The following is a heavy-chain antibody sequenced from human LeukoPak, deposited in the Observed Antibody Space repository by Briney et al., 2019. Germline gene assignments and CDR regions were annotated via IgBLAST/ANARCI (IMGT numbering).Heavy chain of an antibody. CDR3: ARGSCSSTSCYTV. CDR2: INHSGST. Sequence: SETLSLTCAVYGGSFSGYYWSWICQPPGKGLEWIGEINHSGSTNYNPSLKSRVTISVDTSKNQFSLKLSSVTAADTAVYYCARGSCSSTSCYTVWGQGTLVTVSS. J-gene: IGHJ4*02. V-gene: IGHV4-34*01. D-gene: IGHD2-2*02. CDR1: GGSFSGYY.